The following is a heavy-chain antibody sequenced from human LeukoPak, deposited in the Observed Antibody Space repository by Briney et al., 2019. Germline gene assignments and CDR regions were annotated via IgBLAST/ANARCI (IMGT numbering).Heavy chain of an antibody. Sequence: GSLRLSCVASGFTFDDYVMHWVRQPPGKGLEWVSLISGDGDTTYYADSVKGRFTISRDNSQYFLYLQMNRLRTEDTAFYYCAKVARPGYTYGPYYCYMDVWGKGTTVTVS. CDR2: ISGDGDTT. CDR3: AKVARPGYTYGPYYCYMDV. CDR1: GFTFDDYV. D-gene: IGHD5-18*01. J-gene: IGHJ6*03. V-gene: IGHV3-43*02.